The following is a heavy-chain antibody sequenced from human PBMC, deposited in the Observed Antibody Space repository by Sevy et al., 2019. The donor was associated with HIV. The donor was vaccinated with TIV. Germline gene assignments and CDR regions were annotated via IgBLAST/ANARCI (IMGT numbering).Heavy chain of an antibody. CDR1: GFTFSSYA. J-gene: IGHJ3*02. D-gene: IGHD1-26*01. Sequence: GGSLRLSCAASGFTFSSYAMSWVRQAPGKGLEWVSAISGSGGSTYYADSVKGRFTISRDNSKNTLYLQMNSLRAEDTAVYYCAKATKKQRLYLGIVGAKGAFDIWGQGTMVTVSS. CDR2: ISGSGGST. CDR3: AKATKKQRLYLGIVGAKGAFDI. V-gene: IGHV3-23*01.